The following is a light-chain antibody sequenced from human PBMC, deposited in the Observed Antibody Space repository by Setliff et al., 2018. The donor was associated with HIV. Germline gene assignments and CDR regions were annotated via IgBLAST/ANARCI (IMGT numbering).Light chain of an antibody. J-gene: IGLJ1*01. V-gene: IGLV2-14*03. CDR3: SSYTSSSTLV. CDR1: SSDIAIYNF. CDR2: DVS. Sequence: QSALTQPASASGSPGQSITISCTGTSSDIAIYNFVSWYQHHPGKAPKLIIYDVSNRPSGVSNRFSGSKSGNTASLTISGLQAEDEADYYCSSYTSSSTLVFGTGTKVTV.